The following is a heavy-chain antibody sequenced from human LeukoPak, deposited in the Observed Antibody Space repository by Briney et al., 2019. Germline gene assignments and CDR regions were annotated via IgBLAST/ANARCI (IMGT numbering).Heavy chain of an antibody. CDR1: GFTFSNYG. CDR2: ISYDGSNK. Sequence: PGRSLRLSCAASGFTFSNYGMHWVRQAPGKGLEWEAVISYDGSNKYYADSVKGRFAISRDNSKNTLYLQMNSLRAEDTAVYYCAKAYGYCTTTSCSHEEFDYWGQGTLVTVSS. D-gene: IGHD2-2*01. V-gene: IGHV3-30*18. CDR3: AKAYGYCTTTSCSHEEFDY. J-gene: IGHJ4*02.